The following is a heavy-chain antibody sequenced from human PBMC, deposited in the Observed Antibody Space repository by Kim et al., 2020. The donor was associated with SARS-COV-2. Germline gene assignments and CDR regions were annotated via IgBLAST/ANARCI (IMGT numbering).Heavy chain of an antibody. CDR1: GFSLTTTTEG. Sequence: SGPTLVEPTQTLTLTCTFSGFSLTTTTEGVGWVRQPPGKALEWLALIYWDGDARYSPSLKNRLTITKDSFKRQVVLRMTDMDPVDTATYFCARRHCSGDSCYSWEFDYWGQGALVTVSS. CDR3: ARRHCSGDSCYSWEFDY. V-gene: IGHV2-5*02. D-gene: IGHD2-15*01. CDR2: IYWDGDA. J-gene: IGHJ4*02.